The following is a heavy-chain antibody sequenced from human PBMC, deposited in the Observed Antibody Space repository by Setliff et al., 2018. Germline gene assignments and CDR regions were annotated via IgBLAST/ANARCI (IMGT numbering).Heavy chain of an antibody. CDR2: IYTSWST. Sequence: SETLSLTCTVSGDSISSRTYYWSWIRQPAGQGLEWIGQIYTSWSTNYNPSLKSRVTISVDTSKNQFSLKLSSVTAADTAVYYCARMSGFLYIDVWGKGTTVTVSS. J-gene: IGHJ6*03. CDR1: GDSISSRTYY. V-gene: IGHV4-61*09. CDR3: ARMSGFLYIDV. D-gene: IGHD3-3*01.